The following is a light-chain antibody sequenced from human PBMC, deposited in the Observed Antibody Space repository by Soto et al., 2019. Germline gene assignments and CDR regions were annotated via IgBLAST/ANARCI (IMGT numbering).Light chain of an antibody. Sequence: DIQMTQSPSSLSASVGDRVTITCRASQSISSYLNWYQQKPGKAPKLLIYAASSLQSGVPSRFSGSVSGADFTLTISSLQSVDFATYYCQQSYSTPWTFGQGTKVEIK. V-gene: IGKV1-39*01. CDR3: QQSYSTPWT. CDR2: AAS. CDR1: QSISSY. J-gene: IGKJ1*01.